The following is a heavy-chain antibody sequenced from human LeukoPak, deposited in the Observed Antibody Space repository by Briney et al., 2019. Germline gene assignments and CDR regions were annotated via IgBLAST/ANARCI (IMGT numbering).Heavy chain of an antibody. CDR3: AKITSGYYYGLDS. Sequence: SGVSLRRSCAASGFTFSSYAMSWVRQAPGKGREGVLALSGSAGSTYYADYVKGRITRPRANTKNTLDLHSNSLEAKGQDVCSCAKITSGYYYGLDSWGQGTLVTVSS. CDR2: LSGSAGST. J-gene: IGHJ5*01. D-gene: IGHD3-22*01. CDR1: GFTFSSYA. V-gene: IGHV3-23*01.